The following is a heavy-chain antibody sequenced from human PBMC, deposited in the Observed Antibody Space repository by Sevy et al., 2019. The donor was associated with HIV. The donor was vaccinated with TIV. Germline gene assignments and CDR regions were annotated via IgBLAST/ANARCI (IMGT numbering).Heavy chain of an antibody. J-gene: IGHJ4*02. Sequence: GGSLRLSCAASGFTFSSYSMNWVRQAPGKGLEWVSSISSSSSYIYYAHSVKGRFTISRDNAKNSLYLQMNSLRAEDTAVYYCAQIPGIAVAGMGDYFDYWGQGTLVTVSS. CDR2: ISSSSSYI. CDR3: AQIPGIAVAGMGDYFDY. V-gene: IGHV3-21*01. CDR1: GFTFSSYS. D-gene: IGHD6-19*01.